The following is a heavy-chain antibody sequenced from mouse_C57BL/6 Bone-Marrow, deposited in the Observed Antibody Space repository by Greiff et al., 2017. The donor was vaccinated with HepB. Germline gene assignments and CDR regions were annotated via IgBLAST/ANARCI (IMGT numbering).Heavy chain of an antibody. D-gene: IGHD4-1*02. V-gene: IGHV5-2*03. J-gene: IGHJ1*03. CDR1: EYEFPSHD. CDR2: INSDGGST. CDR3: ARHGQLGPWYFDV. Sequence: EVKVEESGGGLVQPGESLKLSCESNEYEFPSHDMSWVRKTPEKRLELVAAINSDGGSTYYPDTMERRFIISRDNTKKTLYLQRSSLRSEDTALYYCARHGQLGPWYFDVWGTGTTVTVSS.